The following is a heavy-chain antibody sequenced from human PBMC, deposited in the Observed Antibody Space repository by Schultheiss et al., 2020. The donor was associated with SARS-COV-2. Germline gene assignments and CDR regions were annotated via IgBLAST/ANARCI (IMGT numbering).Heavy chain of an antibody. V-gene: IGHV1-18*01. J-gene: IGHJ6*02. Sequence: ASVKVSCKASGYTFTNYGISWVRQAPGQGLEWVAWISAYNGNTNYAQKFQGRVTMTTDTSTSTAYMELRSLRSDDTAVYYCARGGATNWHYYYGMDVWGQGTTVTVSS. CDR3: ARGGATNWHYYYGMDV. CDR1: GYTFTNYG. CDR2: ISAYNGNT. D-gene: IGHD7-27*01.